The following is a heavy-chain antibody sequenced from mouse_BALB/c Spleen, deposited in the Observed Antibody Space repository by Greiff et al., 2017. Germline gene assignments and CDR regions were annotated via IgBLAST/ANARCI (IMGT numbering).Heavy chain of an antibody. Sequence: EVQLQQSGGDLVKPGGSLKLSCAASGFTFSSYGMSWVRQTPDKRLEWVATISSGGSYTYYPDSVKGRFTISRDNAKNTLYLQMSSLKSEDTAMYYCARHDFDGYYDYYAMDYWGQGTSVTVSS. D-gene: IGHD2-3*01. J-gene: IGHJ4*01. V-gene: IGHV5-6*01. CDR2: ISSGGSYT. CDR3: ARHDFDGYYDYYAMDY. CDR1: GFTFSSYG.